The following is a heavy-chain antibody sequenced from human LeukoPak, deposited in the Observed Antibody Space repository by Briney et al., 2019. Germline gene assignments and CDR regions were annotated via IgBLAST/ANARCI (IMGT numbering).Heavy chain of an antibody. CDR2: ISGSGGST. CDR1: GFTFSSYA. V-gene: IGHV3-23*01. D-gene: IGHD3-22*01. J-gene: IGHJ4*02. Sequence: GGSLRLSCAASGFTFSSYAMSWVRQAPGKGLEWVSAISGSGGSTYYADSVRGRFTISRDNSKNTLYLQMNSLRAEDTAVYYCAKDWYYYDSSGYYRDYWGQGTLVTVSS. CDR3: AKDWYYYDSSGYYRDY.